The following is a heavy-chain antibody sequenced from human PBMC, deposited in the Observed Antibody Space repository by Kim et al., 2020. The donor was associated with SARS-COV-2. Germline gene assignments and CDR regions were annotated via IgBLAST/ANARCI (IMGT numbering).Heavy chain of an antibody. CDR1: GYTFTSYG. D-gene: IGHD2-15*01. CDR2: ISAYNGNT. V-gene: IGHV1-18*04. J-gene: IGHJ6*02. Sequence: ASVKVSCKASGYTFTSYGISWVRQAPGQGLEWMGWISAYNGNTNYAQKLQGRVTMTTDTSTSTAYMELRSLRSDDTAVYYCARDGYCSGGSCYSQDYYYYYGMDVWGQGTTVTVSS. CDR3: ARDGYCSGGSCYSQDYYYYYGMDV.